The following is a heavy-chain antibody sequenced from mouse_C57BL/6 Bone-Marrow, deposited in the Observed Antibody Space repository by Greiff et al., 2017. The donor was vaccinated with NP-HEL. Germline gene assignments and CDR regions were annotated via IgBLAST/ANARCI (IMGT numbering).Heavy chain of an antibody. CDR2: IYPGSGNT. CDR1: GYTFTDYY. V-gene: IGHV1-76*01. J-gene: IGHJ2*01. CDR3: GRDDGSSHFDD. Sequence: VQLQQSGAELVRPGASVKLSCKASGYTFTDYYINWVKQRPGQGLEWIARIYPGSGNTYYNEKFKGKATLTAEKSSSTAYMQLSSLTSEDAAVYFCGRDDGSSHFDDWGQGTTLTVSS. D-gene: IGHD1-1*01.